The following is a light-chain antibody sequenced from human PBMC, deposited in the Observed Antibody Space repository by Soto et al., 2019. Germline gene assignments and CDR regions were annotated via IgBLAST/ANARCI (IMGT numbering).Light chain of an antibody. V-gene: IGLV2-14*03. CDR3: NSYTGSSTHV. CDR1: SSDVGAYNY. J-gene: IGLJ1*01. Sequence: QSVLTQTASVSGSPGQSITISCTGTSSDVGAYNYVSWYQHHPGKAPKLMIYDVSNRPSGVSDRSSGSKSGNTASLTISGLQAEDEADYYRNSYTGSSTHVFGTGTKVTVL. CDR2: DVS.